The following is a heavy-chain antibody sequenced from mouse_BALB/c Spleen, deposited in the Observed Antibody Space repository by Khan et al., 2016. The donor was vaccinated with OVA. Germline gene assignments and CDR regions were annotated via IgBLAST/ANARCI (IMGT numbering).Heavy chain of an antibody. J-gene: IGHJ3*01. D-gene: IGHD4-1*01. CDR1: GSSITTDYA. V-gene: IGHV3-2*02. CDR2: ISYRGST. Sequence: EVQLQESGPGLVKPSQSLSLTCTVTGSSITTDYAWNWIRQFPGNKLEWMGYISYRGSTSYNPSLKSRISITRDTSKNQFFLQLNSVTTEDTATFYCARLGPGFSYWGQGTLVTVSA. CDR3: ARLGPGFSY.